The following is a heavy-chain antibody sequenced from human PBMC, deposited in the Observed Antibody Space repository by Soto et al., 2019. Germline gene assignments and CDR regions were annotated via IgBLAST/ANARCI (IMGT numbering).Heavy chain of an antibody. CDR1: GYTFTSYA. CDR3: AGGGWDFWSGYYTLDY. J-gene: IGHJ4*02. CDR2: INAGNGNT. V-gene: IGHV1-3*01. Sequence: QVQLVQSGAEVKKPGASVKVSCKASGYTFTSYAMHWVRQAPGQRLEWMGWINAGNGNTKYSQKFQGRVTITRDTSASTAYMELSSLRSEDTAVYYCAGGGWDFWSGYYTLDYWGQGTLVTVSS. D-gene: IGHD3-3*01.